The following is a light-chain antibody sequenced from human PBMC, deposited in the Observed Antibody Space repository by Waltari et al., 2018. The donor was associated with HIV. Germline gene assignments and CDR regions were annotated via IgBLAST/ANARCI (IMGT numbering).Light chain of an antibody. J-gene: IGLJ3*02. CDR1: SSDVGRYDY. CDR2: EVS. Sequence: QSALTQPASVSGSPGQSITISCTGTSSDVGRYDYVSWYQQHPGKAPKFMIYEVSNRPSGVSNRFSGSKSGNPASLTISGLQAEDEADYYCSSYTSISTLVFGGGTKLTVL. V-gene: IGLV2-14*01. CDR3: SSYTSISTLV.